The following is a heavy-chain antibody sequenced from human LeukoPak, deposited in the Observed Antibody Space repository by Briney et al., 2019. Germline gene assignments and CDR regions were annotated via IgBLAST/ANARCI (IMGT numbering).Heavy chain of an antibody. CDR2: IYPGDSDT. CDR1: GYSFTSYW. D-gene: IGHD2-2*01. Sequence: GESLKISCKGSGYSFTSYWIGWVRQMPGKGLEWMGIIYPGDSDTRYSPSFQGQVTISADKSISTAYLQWSSLKASDTAMYYWASPPPWCSSTSCPFDYWGQGTLVTVSS. V-gene: IGHV5-51*01. J-gene: IGHJ4*02. CDR3: ASPPPWCSSTSCPFDY.